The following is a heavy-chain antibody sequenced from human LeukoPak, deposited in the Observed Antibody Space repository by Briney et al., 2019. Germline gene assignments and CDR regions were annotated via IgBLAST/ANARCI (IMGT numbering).Heavy chain of an antibody. V-gene: IGHV5-51*01. CDR1: GYSFTSYW. CDR2: IYPGDSDT. D-gene: IGHD4-17*01. J-gene: IGHJ4*02. CDR3: ARREGYGEFDY. Sequence: GESLQISCKGSGYSFTSYWIAWVRQMPGKGLECMGIIYPGDSDTRYSPSFQGQVTISADKSSSNAYLQWSSLKASDPAMYYCARREGYGEFDYWGQGTLVTVSS.